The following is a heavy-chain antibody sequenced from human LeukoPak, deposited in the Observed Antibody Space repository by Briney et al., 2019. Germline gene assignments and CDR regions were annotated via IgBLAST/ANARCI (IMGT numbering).Heavy chain of an antibody. V-gene: IGHV3-30*02. Sequence: PGGSLRLSCAASGFSFSSYGMHWVRLAPGRGLEWVAFIARDGSYEKYADSVKGRFAISRGNSKNTLYLQMNSLRTEDTAVYYCANGRGLSVYGSSWYGNYWGQGTLVTVSS. CDR2: IARDGSYE. J-gene: IGHJ4*02. CDR3: ANGRGLSVYGSSWYGNY. CDR1: GFSFSSYG. D-gene: IGHD6-13*01.